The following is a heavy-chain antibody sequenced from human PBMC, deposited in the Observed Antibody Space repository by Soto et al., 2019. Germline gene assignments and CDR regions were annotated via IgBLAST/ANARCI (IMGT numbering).Heavy chain of an antibody. D-gene: IGHD2-15*01. CDR1: GFTFSSEW. Sequence: EVQLVESGGGLVQPGGSPRLSCAAYGFTFSSEWMHWVRQAPGKGLVWVSRIDPYDTGITYADSVKGRFTISRDNAKNTLYLQMNSLRAEDTAVYYCTSDTFGARDSWGQGTLVTVSS. CDR2: IDPYDTGI. CDR3: TSDTFGARDS. V-gene: IGHV3-74*01. J-gene: IGHJ4*02.